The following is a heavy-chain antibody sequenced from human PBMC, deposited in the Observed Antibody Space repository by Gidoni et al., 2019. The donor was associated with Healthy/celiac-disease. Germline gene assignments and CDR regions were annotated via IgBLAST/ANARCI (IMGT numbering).Heavy chain of an antibody. CDR1: GGSISSYY. D-gene: IGHD6-19*01. V-gene: IGHV4-4*07. J-gene: IGHJ6*02. Sequence: QVQLQESGPGLVKPSETLSLTCTVSGGSISSYYWSWIRQPAGKGLEWIGRIYTSGSTNYNPSLKSRVTMSVDTSKIQFSLKLSSVTAADTAVYYCARDYSSGWYYGMDVWGQGTTVTVSS. CDR2: IYTSGST. CDR3: ARDYSSGWYYGMDV.